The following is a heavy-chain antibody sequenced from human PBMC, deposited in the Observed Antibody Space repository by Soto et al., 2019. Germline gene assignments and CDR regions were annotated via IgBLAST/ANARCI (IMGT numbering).Heavy chain of an antibody. CDR3: ARDREAGYNFYYGMDV. J-gene: IGHJ6*02. V-gene: IGHV4-4*07. CDR2: IYTSAII. D-gene: IGHD6-19*01. CDR1: GADINTYS. Sequence: SETLSLTCSVSGADINTYSWTWIRQPAGKGLEWIGRIYTSAIINYNPSLKGRVTLSVDTSTNQVSLRLASVTAADTAIYYCARDREAGYNFYYGMDVWGQGTTVTV.